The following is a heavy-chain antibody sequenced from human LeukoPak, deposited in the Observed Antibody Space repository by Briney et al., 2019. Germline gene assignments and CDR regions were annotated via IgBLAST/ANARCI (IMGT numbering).Heavy chain of an antibody. CDR1: GGSVSSGSYY. Sequence: SETLSLTCTVSGGSVSSGSYYWSWIRQPPGKGLEWIGYIYYSGSTNYNPSLKSRVPLSVATSTNQVSLKLSPVTAADTAVYYCARDLLTGYPTRFDPWGQGTLVTVSS. V-gene: IGHV4-61*01. CDR3: ARDLLTGYPTRFDP. J-gene: IGHJ5*02. CDR2: IYYSGST. D-gene: IGHD3-9*01.